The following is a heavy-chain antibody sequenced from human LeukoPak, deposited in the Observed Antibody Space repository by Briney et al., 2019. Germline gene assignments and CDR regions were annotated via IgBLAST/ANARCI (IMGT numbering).Heavy chain of an antibody. D-gene: IGHD3-22*01. V-gene: IGHV2-5*02. J-gene: IGHJ4*02. Sequence: SGPTLVNPTQTLTLTCTFSGFSLSTSGVGMGWLRQPPGKALEWLAVIYWDDDKRYSPSLKSRLTITKDTSKNQVVLTMTNMDPVDTATYYCAHSGYFDSSGPLPPDYWGQGTLVTVSS. CDR2: IYWDDDK. CDR3: AHSGYFDSSGPLPPDY. CDR1: GFSLSTSGVG.